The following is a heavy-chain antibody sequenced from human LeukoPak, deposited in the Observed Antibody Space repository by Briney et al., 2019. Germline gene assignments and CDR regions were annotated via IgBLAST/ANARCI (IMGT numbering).Heavy chain of an antibody. D-gene: IGHD2-2*01. V-gene: IGHV4-39*07. CDR3: ARTTEDCSSTSCYQYWFDP. CDR2: IYYSGST. Sequence: PSETLSLTCSVSGGSISSGGYYWAWIRQPPGKGLEWIGTIYYSGSTYYNPSLQSRVTMSVDTSKNHFSLKLTSVTAADTAVYYCARTTEDCSSTSCYQYWFDPWGQGTLVTVSS. CDR1: GGSISSGGYY. J-gene: IGHJ5*02.